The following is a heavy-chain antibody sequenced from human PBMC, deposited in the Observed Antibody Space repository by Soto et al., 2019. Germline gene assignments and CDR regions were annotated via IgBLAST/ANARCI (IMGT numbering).Heavy chain of an antibody. Sequence: GGSLRLSCAASGFTFSSYSMNWVRQAPGKGLEWVPSISSSSSYIYYADSVKGRFTISRDNAKNSLYLQMNSLRAEDTAVYYCARSEGYCSGGSCLGAFDIWGQGTMVTVSS. V-gene: IGHV3-21*01. CDR1: GFTFSSYS. J-gene: IGHJ3*02. CDR3: ARSEGYCSGGSCLGAFDI. CDR2: ISSSSSYI. D-gene: IGHD2-15*01.